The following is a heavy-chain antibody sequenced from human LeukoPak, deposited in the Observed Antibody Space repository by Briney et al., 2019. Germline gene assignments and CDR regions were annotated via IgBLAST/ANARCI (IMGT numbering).Heavy chain of an antibody. Sequence: SETLSLTCTVSGGSISSYYWSWIRQPAGKGLEWIGRIYTSGSTNYNPSLKSRVTISVDTSKNQFSLNLRSVTAADTAVYYCARPGVGSGRYGAFDIWGQGTMVTVSS. CDR1: GGSISSYY. CDR3: ARPGVGSGRYGAFDI. J-gene: IGHJ3*02. V-gene: IGHV4-4*07. D-gene: IGHD5-18*01. CDR2: IYTSGST.